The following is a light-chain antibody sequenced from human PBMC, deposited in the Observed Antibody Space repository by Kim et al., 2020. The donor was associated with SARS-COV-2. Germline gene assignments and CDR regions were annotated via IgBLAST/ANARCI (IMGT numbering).Light chain of an antibody. V-gene: IGKV3-11*01. J-gene: IGKJ4*01. CDR1: QSVSSF. CDR3: QQRSNWPLT. Sequence: EIVLTQSPATLSLSPGERATLSCRASQSVSSFLAWYQQKPGQAPRLLIYDASNRATGIPARFSGSGSGTDFTLTISNLEPADFAVYYCQQRSNWPLTFGGGTKVEIK. CDR2: DAS.